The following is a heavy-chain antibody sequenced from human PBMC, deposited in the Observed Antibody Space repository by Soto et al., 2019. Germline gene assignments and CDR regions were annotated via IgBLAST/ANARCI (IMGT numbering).Heavy chain of an antibody. CDR1: GGSISSSNW. Sequence: KTSETLSLTCAVSGGSISSSNWWSWVRQPPGKGLEWIGEIYHSGSTNYNPSLKSRVTISVDKSKNQFSLKLSSVTAADTAVYYCARGGLAAAGITYYYGMDVWGQGTTVTVSS. V-gene: IGHV4-4*02. D-gene: IGHD6-13*01. J-gene: IGHJ6*02. CDR3: ARGGLAAAGITYYYGMDV. CDR2: IYHSGST.